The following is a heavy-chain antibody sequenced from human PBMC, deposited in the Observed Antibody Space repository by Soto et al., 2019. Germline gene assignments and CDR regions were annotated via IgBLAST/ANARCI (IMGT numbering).Heavy chain of an antibody. V-gene: IGHV4-4*02. J-gene: IGHJ4*02. CDR1: GVSISSGNW. CDR3: ARLVYDTRLNYMYFDF. D-gene: IGHD3-10*01. CDR2: IFHDGTA. Sequence: QVKLQESGPGLETPSGTLSLTCAVSGVSISSGNWWSWVRQSPQRGLEYIGEIFHDGTANYYPSFERRVAISVDTSKNQFSLKLTSVTAADTAIYFCARLVYDTRLNYMYFDFWGQGTLVTVSS.